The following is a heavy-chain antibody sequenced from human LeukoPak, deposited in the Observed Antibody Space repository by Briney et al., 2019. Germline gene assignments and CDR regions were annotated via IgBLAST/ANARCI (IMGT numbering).Heavy chain of an antibody. CDR2: ISGSGGST. V-gene: IGHV3-23*01. CDR3: AKATGAYYYDSSGYPLEGAFDI. CDR1: GFTFSSYA. J-gene: IGHJ3*02. D-gene: IGHD3-22*01. Sequence: PGGSLRLSCAASGFTFSSYAMSWVRQAPGKGLEWVSAISGSGGSTYYADSVKGRFTISRDNSKNTLYLQMNSLRAEDTAVYYCAKATGAYYYDSSGYPLEGAFDIWGQGTMVTVSS.